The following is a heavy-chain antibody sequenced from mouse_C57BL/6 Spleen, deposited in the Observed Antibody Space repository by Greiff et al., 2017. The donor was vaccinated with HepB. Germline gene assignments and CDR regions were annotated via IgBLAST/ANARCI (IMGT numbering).Heavy chain of an antibody. CDR3: TGLYGSSWGFAY. J-gene: IGHJ3*01. CDR2: IYPGNSDT. D-gene: IGHD1-1*01. CDR1: GYTFTSYW. V-gene: IGHV1-5*01. Sequence: VQLQQSGTVLARPGASVKMSCKTSGYTFTSYWMHWVKQRPGQGLEWIGAIYPGNSDTSYNQKFKGKAKLTAVTSASTAYMELSSLTNEDSAVCYCTGLYGSSWGFAYWGQGTLVTVSA.